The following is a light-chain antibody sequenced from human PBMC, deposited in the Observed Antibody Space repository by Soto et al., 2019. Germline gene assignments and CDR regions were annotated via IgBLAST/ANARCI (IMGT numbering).Light chain of an antibody. Sequence: QSALTHPPSVSGSPGQSVTISCTGTSSDVGSSNGVSWYQQPPGTAPKLMIYDVSNRPSGVPDRFSGSKSGNTASLTISGLHAEDEADYYCSSYTSSSTYVFGTGTKLTVL. CDR2: DVS. CDR1: SSDVGSSNG. CDR3: SSYTSSSTYV. V-gene: IGLV2-18*02. J-gene: IGLJ1*01.